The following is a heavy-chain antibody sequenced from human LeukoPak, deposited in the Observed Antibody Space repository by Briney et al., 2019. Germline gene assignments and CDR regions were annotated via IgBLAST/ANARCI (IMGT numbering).Heavy chain of an antibody. CDR1: GFTVSSNY. D-gene: IGHD5-18*01. Sequence: GGSLRLSCAASGFTVSSNYMSWVRQAPGKGLGWVSVIYSGGSTYYADSVKGRFTISRDNSKNTLYLQMNSLRAEDTAVYYCARANSYGYSGFDYWGQGTLVTVSS. J-gene: IGHJ4*02. CDR2: IYSGGST. CDR3: ARANSYGYSGFDY. V-gene: IGHV3-66*01.